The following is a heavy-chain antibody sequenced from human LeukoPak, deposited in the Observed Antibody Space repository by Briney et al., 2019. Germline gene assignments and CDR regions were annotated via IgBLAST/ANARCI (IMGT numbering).Heavy chain of an antibody. D-gene: IGHD3-3*01. V-gene: IGHV3-49*04. CDR2: IRSEAYDGTT. CDR3: TRGDRLFGVVSQFDY. Sequence: GGSLRLSCTASGFTFGDYAMSWVRQAPGKGLEWVGFIRSEAYDGTTENAASVKGRFTISRDDSKSIAYLQMNSLKTEGTAVYYCTRGDRLFGVVSQFDYWGQGTLVTVSS. CDR1: GFTFGDYA. J-gene: IGHJ4*02.